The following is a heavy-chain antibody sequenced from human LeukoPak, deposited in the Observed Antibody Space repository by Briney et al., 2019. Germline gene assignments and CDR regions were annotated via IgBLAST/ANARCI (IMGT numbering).Heavy chain of an antibody. CDR2: IFYTGNT. Sequence: SETLSLTCSVSGVYFSSSGCYWGWIRQPPGKGLEWIGSIFYTGNTYYNPSLKSRITMSVDTSKNQFSLKLTSVTAADTAVYYCAFSHTTPVAEDNWGQGTLVTVSS. J-gene: IGHJ4*02. CDR1: GVYFSSSGCY. D-gene: IGHD6-19*01. V-gene: IGHV4-39*07. CDR3: AFSHTTPVAEDN.